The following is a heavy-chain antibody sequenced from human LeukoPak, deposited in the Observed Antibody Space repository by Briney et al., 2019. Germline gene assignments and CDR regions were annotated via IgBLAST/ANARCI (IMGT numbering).Heavy chain of an antibody. V-gene: IGHV4-38-2*02. CDR3: ARVDYDFWSGNYYYYMDV. D-gene: IGHD3-3*01. J-gene: IGHJ6*03. Sequence: SETLSLTCTVSGYSISSGYYWGWIRQPPGKGLEWIGSIYHSGSTYYNPSLKSRVTISVDTSKNQFSLKLSSVTAADTAVYYCARVDYDFWSGNYYYYMDVWGKGTTVTVSS. CDR2: IYHSGST. CDR1: GYSISSGYY.